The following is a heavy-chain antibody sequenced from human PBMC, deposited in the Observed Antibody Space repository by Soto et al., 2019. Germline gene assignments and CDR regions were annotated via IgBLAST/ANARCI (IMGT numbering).Heavy chain of an antibody. CDR1: GYTFTGYY. J-gene: IGHJ5*02. Sequence: ASVKVSGKASGYTFTGYYMHWVLQSPLQGLEWMGWINPNSGGTNYAQKFQGRVTMTGDTSISTAYMELSRLRSDDTAVYYCARGADYVWGSYRRPRAGWFDPWGQGTLVT. D-gene: IGHD3-16*02. CDR2: INPNSGGT. V-gene: IGHV1-2*02. CDR3: ARGADYVWGSYRRPRAGWFDP.